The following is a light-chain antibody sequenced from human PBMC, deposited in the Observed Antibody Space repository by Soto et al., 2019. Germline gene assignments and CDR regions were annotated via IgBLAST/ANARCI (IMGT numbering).Light chain of an antibody. J-gene: IGLJ1*01. CDR1: SSDVGSSNR. CDR3: CSYAGSSTYV. CDR2: EGS. V-gene: IGLV2-18*02. Sequence: QSVLTQPPSVSGSLGQSVTISCTGTSSDVGSSNRVSWYQQPPGKAPKLMIYEGSNRPSGVSDRFSGSKSGNTASLTISGLQAEDEADYYCCSYAGSSTYVFGTGTKVTVL.